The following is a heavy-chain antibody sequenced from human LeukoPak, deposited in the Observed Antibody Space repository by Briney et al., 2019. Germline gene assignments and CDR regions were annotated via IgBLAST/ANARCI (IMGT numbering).Heavy chain of an antibody. J-gene: IGHJ4*02. D-gene: IGHD3-22*01. CDR3: ARDYYDASGTFDY. Sequence: GGSLRPSCAASGFAFSTYWMTWVRQAPGKGLEWVANIKQDRSEKYYVDSVKGRFTISRDNAKNSLFLQMNSLRAEDTAVYYCARDYYDASGTFDYWGQGTLVTVSS. CDR1: GFAFSTYW. V-gene: IGHV3-7*01. CDR2: IKQDRSEK.